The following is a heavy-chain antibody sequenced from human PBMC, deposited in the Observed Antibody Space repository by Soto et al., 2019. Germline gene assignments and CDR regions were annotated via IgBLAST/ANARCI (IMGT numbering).Heavy chain of an antibody. V-gene: IGHV3-9*01. CDR1: GFTFDDYA. Sequence: GGSLRLSCAASGFTFDDYAMHWVRQAPGKGLEWVSGISWNSGSIGYADSVKGRFTISRDNAKNSLYLQMNSLRAEDTALYYCAKGLGDSSGYPNYYYYGMDVWGQGTTVTVSS. J-gene: IGHJ6*02. D-gene: IGHD3-22*01. CDR2: ISWNSGSI. CDR3: AKGLGDSSGYPNYYYYGMDV.